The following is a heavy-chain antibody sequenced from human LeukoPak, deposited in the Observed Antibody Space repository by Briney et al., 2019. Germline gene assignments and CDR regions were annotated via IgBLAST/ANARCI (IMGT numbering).Heavy chain of an antibody. CDR2: IRSKANSYAT. D-gene: IGHD3-22*01. Sequence: PGGSLRLSCAASGFTFSGSDMHWVRQASGKGLEWVGRIRSKANSYATAYAASVKGRFTISRDDSKNTAYLQMNSLKTEDTAVYHCTRDSSVSPPSRGWFDPWGQGTLVTVSS. J-gene: IGHJ5*02. CDR3: TRDSSVSPPSRGWFDP. V-gene: IGHV3-73*01. CDR1: GFTFSGSD.